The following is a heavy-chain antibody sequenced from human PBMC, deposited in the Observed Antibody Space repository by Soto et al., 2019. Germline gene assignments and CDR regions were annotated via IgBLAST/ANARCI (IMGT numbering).Heavy chain of an antibody. V-gene: IGHV1-8*01. D-gene: IGHD4-17*01. J-gene: IGHJ3*02. Sequence: VQLVQSGAEVKKPGASVKVSCKTSGYSFTTYDINWVRQATGQGLEWMGWMNPDSGNTGYAQKFQGRVTMTRDTSTNTVYMELSRLTSEDTAVYYCARRTTVVAFDILGQGTLVSVAS. CDR2: MNPDSGNT. CDR1: GYSFTTYD. CDR3: ARRTTVVAFDI.